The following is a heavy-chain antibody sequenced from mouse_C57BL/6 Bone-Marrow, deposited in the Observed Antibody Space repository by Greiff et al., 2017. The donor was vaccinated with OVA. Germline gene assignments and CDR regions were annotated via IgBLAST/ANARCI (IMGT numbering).Heavy chain of an antibody. CDR2: IHPSDNDT. CDR3: AICYIYGSSYRDY. Sequence: QVQLQQPGAELVKPGASVKVSCKASGYTFTSYRMHWVKQRPGQGLEWIGRIHPSDNDTNYNQKFKGKATLTVDKSSSTAYMQLSSLTSEDSAVYSCAICYIYGSSYRDYWGQGTTLTVSS. V-gene: IGHV1-74*01. J-gene: IGHJ2*01. D-gene: IGHD1-1*01. CDR1: GYTFTSYR.